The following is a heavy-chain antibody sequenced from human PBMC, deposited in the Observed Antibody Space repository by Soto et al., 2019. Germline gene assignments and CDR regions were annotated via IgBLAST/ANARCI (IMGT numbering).Heavy chain of an antibody. CDR1: GGSISSSSYY. J-gene: IGHJ3*02. D-gene: IGHD1-26*01. V-gene: IGHV4-39*01. CDR2: IYYSGST. Sequence: SETLSLTCTVSGGSISSSSYYWSWIRQPPGKGLEWIGSIYYSGSTYYNPSLKSRVTISVDTSKNQFSLKLSSVTAADTAVYYCARTIAGDAFDIWGQGTMVTVSS. CDR3: ARTIAGDAFDI.